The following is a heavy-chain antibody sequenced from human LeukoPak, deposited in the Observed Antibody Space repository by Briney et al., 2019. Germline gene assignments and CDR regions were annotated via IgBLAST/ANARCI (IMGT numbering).Heavy chain of an antibody. D-gene: IGHD6-13*01. Sequence: GGSLRLSCAASGFTFSSYAMSWVRQAPGKGLEWVSAIIGSGVRTYYAASVKGRFTISRDNSKSTLYLQMNSLRAEDTAVYYCAKVASAAGPIWFDPWGQGTLVTVSS. CDR3: AKVASAAGPIWFDP. V-gene: IGHV3-23*01. CDR2: IIGSGVRT. J-gene: IGHJ5*02. CDR1: GFTFSSYA.